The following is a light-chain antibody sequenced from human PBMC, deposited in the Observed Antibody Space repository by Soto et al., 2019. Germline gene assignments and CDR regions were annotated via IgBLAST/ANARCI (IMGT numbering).Light chain of an antibody. J-gene: IGKJ1*01. CDR1: QSVSSNY. CDR2: GAS. V-gene: IGKV3-20*01. CDR3: QQYDSSPWT. Sequence: EIVLTQSPVTLSFSPGERATLYCRASQSVSSNYLAWYQQKPGQAPRLLIYGASSRATGIPDRFSGSGSGTDFTLTISRLEPEDFAVYYCQQYDSSPWTFGHGTKVEIK.